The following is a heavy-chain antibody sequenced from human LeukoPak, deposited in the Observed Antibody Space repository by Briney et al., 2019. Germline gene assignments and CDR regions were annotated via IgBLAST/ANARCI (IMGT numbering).Heavy chain of an antibody. Sequence: GGSLRLSCAASGFTFSSYGMHWVRQAPDKGLEWVAFIRYDGSNKNYADSVRGRFTISRDNSKNTLYLQMDSLRAEDTAVYYCAKVGIVVVPADRFDYWGQGTLVTVSS. CDR2: IRYDGSNK. J-gene: IGHJ4*02. CDR3: AKVGIVVVPADRFDY. D-gene: IGHD2-2*01. CDR1: GFTFSSYG. V-gene: IGHV3-30*02.